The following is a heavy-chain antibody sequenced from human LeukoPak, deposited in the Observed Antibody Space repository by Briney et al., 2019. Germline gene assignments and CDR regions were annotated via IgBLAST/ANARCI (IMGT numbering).Heavy chain of an antibody. D-gene: IGHD4-17*01. J-gene: IGHJ5*02. CDR2: IYYSGST. Sequence: PSETLSLTCTVSGGSISNYYWSWIRQPPGKGLEWIGYIYYSGSTNYNPSLKSRVTISVDTSKNQFSLKLSSVTAADTAVYYCAREGDYGDYGNWFDPWGQGTLVTVSS. V-gene: IGHV4-59*01. CDR1: GGSISNYY. CDR3: AREGDYGDYGNWFDP.